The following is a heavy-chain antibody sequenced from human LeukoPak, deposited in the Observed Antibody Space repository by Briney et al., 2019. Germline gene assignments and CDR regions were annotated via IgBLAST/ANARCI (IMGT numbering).Heavy chain of an antibody. D-gene: IGHD3-10*01. CDR3: AGAYGSGSYSAFDI. V-gene: IGHV3-66*02. CDR1: GFTVSSNY. J-gene: IGHJ3*02. CDR2: IYSGGST. Sequence: PGGSLRLSCAASGFTVSSNYMSWVRQAPGKGLEWVSVIYSGGSTYYADSVKGRFTISRDNSKNTLYLQMNSLRAEDTAVYYYAGAYGSGSYSAFDIWGQGTMVTVSS.